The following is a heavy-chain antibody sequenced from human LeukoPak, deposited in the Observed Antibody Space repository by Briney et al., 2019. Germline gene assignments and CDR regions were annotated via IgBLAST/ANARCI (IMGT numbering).Heavy chain of an antibody. Sequence: PGGSLRLSCAASGFTFSSYSVNWVRQAPGKGLQWVANILASGSPTYYADSVKGRFIISRDNSKNTVYLQMNSLRVEDTAIYYCAKDLRPDGVDNFDHWGQGILVTVSS. CDR1: GFTFSSYS. CDR2: ILASGSPT. J-gene: IGHJ4*02. D-gene: IGHD2-8*01. CDR3: AKDLRPDGVDNFDH. V-gene: IGHV3-23*01.